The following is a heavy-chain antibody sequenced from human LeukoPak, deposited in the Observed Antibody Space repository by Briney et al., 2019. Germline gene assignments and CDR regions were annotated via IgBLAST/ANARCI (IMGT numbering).Heavy chain of an antibody. J-gene: IGHJ6*03. D-gene: IGHD3-22*01. V-gene: IGHV1-8*03. CDR3: ARAQDYYDSSGYPPVYYYYYMDV. Sequence: ASVKVSCKASGYTFTCYDINWVRQATGQGLEWMGWMNPNSGNTGYAQKFQGRVTITRNTSISTAYMELSSLRSEDTAVYYCARAQDYYDSSGYPPVYYYYYMDVWGKGTTVTVSS. CDR2: MNPNSGNT. CDR1: GYTFTCYD.